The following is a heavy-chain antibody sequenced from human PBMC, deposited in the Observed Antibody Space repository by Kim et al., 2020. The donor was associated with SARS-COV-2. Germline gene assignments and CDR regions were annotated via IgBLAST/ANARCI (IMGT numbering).Heavy chain of an antibody. CDR1: GYTFTSYG. CDR2: ISAYNGNK. J-gene: IGHJ4*02. V-gene: IGHV1-18*01. CDR3: ARYYYGAWSLYYFDY. D-gene: IGHD3-10*01. Sequence: ASVKVSCKASGYTFTSYGISWVRQAPGQGLEWMGWISAYNGNKNYAQKLQGRVTMTTDTSTRTAYMELRSLRSDDTAVYYCARYYYGAWSLYYFDYWGQGTLVTVSS.